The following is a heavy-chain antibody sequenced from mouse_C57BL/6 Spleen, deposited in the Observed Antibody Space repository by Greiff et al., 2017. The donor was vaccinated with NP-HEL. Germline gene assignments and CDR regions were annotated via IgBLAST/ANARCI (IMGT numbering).Heavy chain of an antibody. D-gene: IGHD3-2*01. CDR3: ARQDNFDY. V-gene: IGHV5-4*01. CDR1: GFTFSSYA. CDR2: ISDGGSYT. Sequence: EVQGVESGGGLVKPGGSLKLSCAASGFTFSSYAMSWVRQTPEKRLEWVATISDGGSYTYYPDNVKGRFTISRDNAKNNLYLQMSHLKSEDTAMYYCARQDNFDYWGQGTTLTVSS. J-gene: IGHJ2*01.